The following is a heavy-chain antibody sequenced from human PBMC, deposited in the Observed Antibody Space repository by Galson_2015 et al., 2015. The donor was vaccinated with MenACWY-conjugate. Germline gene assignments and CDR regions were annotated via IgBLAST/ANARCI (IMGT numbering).Heavy chain of an antibody. CDR3: ARDTGTGIFDY. CDR1: GYTLTAYA. J-gene: IGHJ4*02. V-gene: IGHV7-4-1*02. D-gene: IGHD4-11*01. CDR2: NKTNTGNP. Sequence: PVKVSCKASGYTLTAYAMNWVRHAPGQGLEWMGWNKTNTGNPKYDQGFTGRFAFPLDTSVSKAYLQISSLKAEDNGVYYCARDTGTGIFDYWGQGTLVTVSS.